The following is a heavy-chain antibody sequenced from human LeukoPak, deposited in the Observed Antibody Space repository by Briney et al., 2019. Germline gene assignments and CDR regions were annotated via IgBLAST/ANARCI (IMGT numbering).Heavy chain of an antibody. CDR1: EYTFTSYY. J-gene: IGHJ6*03. Sequence: GASVKVSCKASEYTFTSYYMHWVRQAPGQGLEWMGIINPSGGSTSYAQKFQGRVTMTRDMSTSTVYMELSSLRSEDTAVYYCARASALVAGTGRFYYYYYMDVWGKGTTVTVSS. V-gene: IGHV1-46*01. D-gene: IGHD6-6*01. CDR3: ARASALVAGTGRFYYYYYMDV. CDR2: INPSGGST.